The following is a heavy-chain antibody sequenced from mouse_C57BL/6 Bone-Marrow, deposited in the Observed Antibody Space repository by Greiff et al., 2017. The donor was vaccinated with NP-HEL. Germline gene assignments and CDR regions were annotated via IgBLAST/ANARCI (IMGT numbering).Heavy chain of an antibody. D-gene: IGHD1-3*01. J-gene: IGHJ4*01. CDR1: GYTFTSYW. CDR2: IDPSDSYT. V-gene: IGHV1-59*01. CDR3: ARKWLPPYYAMDY. Sequence: VQLQQPGAELVRPGTSVKLSCKASGYTFTSYWMHWVKQRPGQGLEWIGVIDPSDSYTNYNQKFKGKATLTVDTSSSTAYMQLSSLTSEDSAVYYCARKWLPPYYAMDYWGQGTSVTVSS.